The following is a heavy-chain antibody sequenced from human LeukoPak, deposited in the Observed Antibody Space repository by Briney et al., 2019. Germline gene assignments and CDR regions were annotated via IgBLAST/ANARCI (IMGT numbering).Heavy chain of an antibody. CDR2: ISYDGTDT. J-gene: IGHJ4*02. CDR1: GFTFSSYS. D-gene: IGHD3-10*01. Sequence: QTGGSLRLSCTASGFTFSSYSMNWVRQAPGKGLEWVAVISYDGTDTFYADSVKGRFSISRDDSRNTLALQMNSLRLEDTAVYYCAKDDAGVPDYWGQGTLVLVSS. CDR3: AKDDAGVPDY. V-gene: IGHV3-30*18.